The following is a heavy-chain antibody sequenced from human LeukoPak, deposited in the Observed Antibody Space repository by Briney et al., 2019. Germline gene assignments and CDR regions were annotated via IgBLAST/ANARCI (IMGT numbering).Heavy chain of an antibody. CDR1: AYTFTGYY. CDR3: ARDGFYSSSTSCYLYY. CDR2: INPNSGGT. V-gene: IGHV1-2*02. D-gene: IGHD2-2*01. J-gene: IGHJ4*02. Sequence: ASVKVSCKASAYTFTGYYMHWVRQAPGQGLEWMGWINPNSGGTNYAQKFQGRVTMTRDTSISTAYMELSRLGSDDTAVYYCARDGFYSSSTSCYLYYWGQGTLVTVSS.